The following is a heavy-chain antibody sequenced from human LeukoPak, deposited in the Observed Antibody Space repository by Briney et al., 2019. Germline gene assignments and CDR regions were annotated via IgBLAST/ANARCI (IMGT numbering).Heavy chain of an antibody. CDR1: GGSISSSSYY. Sequence: PWETLSLTCTVSGGSISSSSYYWGWIRQPPGKGLEWIGSTYYSGSTYYNPSLKSRVTISVDTSKNQFSLKLSSVTAADTAVYYCARPVWELRAFDIWGQGTMVTVSS. J-gene: IGHJ3*02. CDR3: ARPVWELRAFDI. CDR2: TYYSGST. D-gene: IGHD1-26*01. V-gene: IGHV4-39*01.